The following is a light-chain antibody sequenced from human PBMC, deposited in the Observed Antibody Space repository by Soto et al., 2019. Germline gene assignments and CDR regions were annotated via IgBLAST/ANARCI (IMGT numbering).Light chain of an antibody. V-gene: IGKV1-13*02. Sequence: AIPLTQSPSSLSASVGDRVTITCRASQGISSALAWYQQKPGKAPKLLIYDASSLESGVQSRFSGSGSGTDFTLTISSLQPEDFATYYCQQFNSFLFTFGPGTKVDIK. CDR1: QGISSA. CDR2: DAS. J-gene: IGKJ3*01. CDR3: QQFNSFLFT.